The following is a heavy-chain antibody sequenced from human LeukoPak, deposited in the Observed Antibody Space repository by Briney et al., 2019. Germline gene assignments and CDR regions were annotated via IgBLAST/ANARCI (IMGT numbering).Heavy chain of an antibody. CDR1: GGSISSYY. CDR3: ARDVYSSSWYNWFDP. J-gene: IGHJ5*02. Sequence: KSSETLSLTCTVSGGSISSYYWSWIRQPPGKGLEWIGYIYYSGSTNYNPSLKSRVTISVDTSKNQFSLELSSVTAADTAVYYCARDVYSSSWYNWFDPWGQGTLVTVSS. V-gene: IGHV4-59*01. D-gene: IGHD6-13*01. CDR2: IYYSGST.